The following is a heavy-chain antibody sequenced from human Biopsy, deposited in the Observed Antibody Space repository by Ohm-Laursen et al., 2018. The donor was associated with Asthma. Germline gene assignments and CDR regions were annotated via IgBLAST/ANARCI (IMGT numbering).Heavy chain of an antibody. V-gene: IGHV4-34*01. CDR3: ARHDHRWDTYADF. CDR1: GGSFSSNY. J-gene: IGHJ4*02. Sequence: GTLSLTCAVYGGSFSSNYWSWIRQTPGKGLEWLGDTHHSGYTNYNPSLSSRLTLSVDTPKNQSSLILSSVTAADTAVYYCARHDHRWDTYADFWGQGTLVTVSS. D-gene: IGHD2-2*01. CDR2: THHSGYT.